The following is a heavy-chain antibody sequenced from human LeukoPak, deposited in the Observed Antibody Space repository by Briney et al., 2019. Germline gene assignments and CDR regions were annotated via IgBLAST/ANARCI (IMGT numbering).Heavy chain of an antibody. CDR3: ARVNLRLLMVYAIDY. J-gene: IGHJ4*02. Sequence: SQTLSLTCTVSGGSISSGDYYWSWIRQPPGKGLEWIGYIYYSGSTYYNPSLKSRVTISVDTSKNQFSLKLSSVTAADTAVYYCARVNLRLLMVYAIDYWGQGTLVTVSS. V-gene: IGHV4-30-4*08. CDR1: GGSISSGDYY. CDR2: IYYSGST. D-gene: IGHD2-8*01.